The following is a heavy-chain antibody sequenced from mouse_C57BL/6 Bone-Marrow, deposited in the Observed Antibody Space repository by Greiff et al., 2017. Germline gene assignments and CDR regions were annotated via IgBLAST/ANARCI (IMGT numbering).Heavy chain of an antibody. CDR2: INPNNGGT. CDR1: GYTFTDYN. CDR3: ARDYGGSYWYFDV. J-gene: IGHJ1*03. Sequence: EVQLQQSGPELVKPGASVKISCKASGYTFTDYNMNWVKQSHGKSLEWIGDINPNNGGTSYNQKFKGKDTLTVDKSSSTAYMELRSLTSEDSAVXDSARDYGGSYWYFDVWGTGTTVTVSS. D-gene: IGHD1-1*01. V-gene: IGHV1-26*01.